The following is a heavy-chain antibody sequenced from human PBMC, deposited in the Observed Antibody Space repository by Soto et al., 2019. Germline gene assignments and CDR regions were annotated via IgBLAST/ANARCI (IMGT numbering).Heavy chain of an antibody. CDR1: GFTFTRYS. CDR2: ISSTTNYI. CDR3: AKYRSSGYPFDY. Sequence: PGGSLRLSCAASGFTFTRYSMNWVRQAPGKGLEWVSSISSTTNYIYYADSVKGRFTISRDNSKNTLYLQMNSLRAEDTAVYYCAKYRSSGYPFDYWGQGTLVTVSS. V-gene: IGHV3-21*01. D-gene: IGHD3-22*01. J-gene: IGHJ4*02.